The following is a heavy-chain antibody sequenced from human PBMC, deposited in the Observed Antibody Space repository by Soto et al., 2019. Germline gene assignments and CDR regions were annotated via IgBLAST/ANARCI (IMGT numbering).Heavy chain of an antibody. CDR3: ARQYSSSSCYSAFDI. D-gene: IGHD6-6*01. CDR2: IYYSGST. V-gene: IGHV4-31*03. Sequence: QVQLQESGPGLVKPSQTLSLTCTVSGGSISSGGYYWSWIRQHPGKGLEWIGYIYYSGSTYYNPSLKSRVTISVDTSKNQFSLKLSSVTAADTAGYYWARQYSSSSCYSAFDIWGQGTMVTVSS. CDR1: GGSISSGGYY. J-gene: IGHJ3*02.